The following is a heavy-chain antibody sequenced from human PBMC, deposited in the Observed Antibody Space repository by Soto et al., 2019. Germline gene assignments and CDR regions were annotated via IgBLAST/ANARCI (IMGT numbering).Heavy chain of an antibody. CDR3: AKDLQSRSQYYYGSGSGFFDP. D-gene: IGHD3-10*01. Sequence: GSLRLSCAASGFTFSSYAMSWVRQAPGKGLEWVSAISGSGGSTYYADSVKGRFTISRDNSKNTLYLQMNSLRAEDTAVYYCAKDLQSRSQYYYGSGSGFFDPWGQGTLVTVSS. CDR2: ISGSGGST. J-gene: IGHJ5*02. V-gene: IGHV3-23*01. CDR1: GFTFSSYA.